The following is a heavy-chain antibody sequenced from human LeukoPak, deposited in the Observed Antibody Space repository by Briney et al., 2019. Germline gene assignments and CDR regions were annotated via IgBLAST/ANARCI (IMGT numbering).Heavy chain of an antibody. V-gene: IGHV3-9*03. D-gene: IGHD6-6*01. CDR1: GFTFDDYA. Sequence: GGSLRLSCAASGFTFDDYAMHWVRQAPGKGLEWVSGISWNSGSIGYADSVKGRFTICRDNAKNSLYLQMNSLRDEDMALYYCAKAYSSSSGPPDYWGQGTLVTVSS. J-gene: IGHJ4*02. CDR2: ISWNSGSI. CDR3: AKAYSSSSGPPDY.